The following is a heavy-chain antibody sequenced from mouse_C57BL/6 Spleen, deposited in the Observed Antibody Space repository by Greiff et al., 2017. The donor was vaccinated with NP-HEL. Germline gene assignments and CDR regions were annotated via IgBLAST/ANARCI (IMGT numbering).Heavy chain of an antibody. CDR1: GYSITSGYY. Sequence: EVKLQESGPGLVKPSQSLSLTCSVTGYSITSGYYWNWIRQFPGNKLEWMGYISYDGSNNYNPSLKNRISITRDTSKNQLFLKLNSVTTEDTATYYCASGYDPFAYWGQGTLVTVSA. D-gene: IGHD2-2*01. CDR2: ISYDGSN. V-gene: IGHV3-6*01. J-gene: IGHJ3*01. CDR3: ASGYDPFAY.